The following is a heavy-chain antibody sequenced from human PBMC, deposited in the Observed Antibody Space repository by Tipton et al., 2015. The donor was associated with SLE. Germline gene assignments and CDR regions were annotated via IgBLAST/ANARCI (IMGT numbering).Heavy chain of an antibody. J-gene: IGHJ3*02. V-gene: IGHV4-59*13. CDR1: GDSIGSYH. CDR3: ARDQDDFWSSFDAFDI. Sequence: GLVKPSETLSLTCTVSGDSIGSYHWSWIRQPPGKGLEWIGNFYFSGSTHYNPSLKSRATISLDSSKSQFSLKLTSVTAADTAIYYCARDQDDFWSSFDAFDIWGLGTMVTVSS. D-gene: IGHD3-3*01. CDR2: FYFSGST.